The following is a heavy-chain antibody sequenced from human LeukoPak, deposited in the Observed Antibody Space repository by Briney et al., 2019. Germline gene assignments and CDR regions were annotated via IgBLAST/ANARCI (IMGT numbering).Heavy chain of an antibody. CDR2: IRSKAYGGTT. CDR1: GLTLGDYA. V-gene: IGHV3-49*04. Sequence: GGSLRLSCTASGLTLGDYAMIWVRQAPGKGLEWVGFIRSKAYGGTTEYAASVKGRFTISRDDSKSIAYLQMNSLKTEDTAVYYCTRSHSGDQLLFPDAFDIWGQGTMVTVSS. D-gene: IGHD2-2*01. J-gene: IGHJ3*02. CDR3: TRSHSGDQLLFPDAFDI.